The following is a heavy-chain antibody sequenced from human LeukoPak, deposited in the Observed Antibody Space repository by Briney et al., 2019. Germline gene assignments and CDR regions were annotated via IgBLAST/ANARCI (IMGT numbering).Heavy chain of an antibody. Sequence: PGGSLRLSCAASGFTFSSYWMHWVRQAPGKGLEWVAVISYDGSNKYYADSVKGRFTISRDNSKNTLYLQMNSLRAEDTAVYYCARDGENFHLAVAGGYYYYYYMDVWGKGTTVTVSS. V-gene: IGHV3-30*03. CDR3: ARDGENFHLAVAGGYYYYYYMDV. CDR2: ISYDGSNK. D-gene: IGHD6-19*01. CDR1: GFTFSSYW. J-gene: IGHJ6*03.